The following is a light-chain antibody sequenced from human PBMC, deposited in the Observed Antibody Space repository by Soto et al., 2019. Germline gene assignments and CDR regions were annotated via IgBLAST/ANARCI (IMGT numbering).Light chain of an antibody. CDR2: AAS. CDR1: QSSSIY. Sequence: DIQMTQSPSSLSASVGDRVTITCRASQSSSIYLNWYQQKPGIAPKLLIYAASSLQSGVPSRFSGSGSGTDFTLTINSLQPEDFATYYCQQSFKTPYTFGQGTKLEIK. J-gene: IGKJ2*01. CDR3: QQSFKTPYT. V-gene: IGKV1-39*01.